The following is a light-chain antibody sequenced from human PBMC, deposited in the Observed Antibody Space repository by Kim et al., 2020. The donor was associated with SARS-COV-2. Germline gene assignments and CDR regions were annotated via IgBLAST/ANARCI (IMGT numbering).Light chain of an antibody. CDR2: RDS. V-gene: IGLV3-9*01. CDR1: NMGRKN. CDR3: QVWDSSTANYV. J-gene: IGLJ1*01. Sequence: ALGQTARITCGGKNMGRKNVYWYQQKPGQAPVVVIYRDSNRPSGVPERFSGSNSGNTATLTISRAQAGDEADYYCQVWDSSTANYVFGTGTKVTVL.